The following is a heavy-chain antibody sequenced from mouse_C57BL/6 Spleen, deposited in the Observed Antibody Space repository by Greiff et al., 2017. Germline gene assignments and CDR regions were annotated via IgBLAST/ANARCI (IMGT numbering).Heavy chain of an antibody. Sequence: VQLQQPGAELVMPGASVKLSCKASGYTFTSYWMHWVKQRPGQGLEWIGEIDPSVSYTNYNQKFKGKSTLTVDKSSSTAYMQLSSLTSEDSAVYYCARDYGSLDYWGQGTTLTVSS. CDR1: GYTFTSYW. D-gene: IGHD1-1*01. CDR3: ARDYGSLDY. J-gene: IGHJ2*01. CDR2: IDPSVSYT. V-gene: IGHV1-69*01.